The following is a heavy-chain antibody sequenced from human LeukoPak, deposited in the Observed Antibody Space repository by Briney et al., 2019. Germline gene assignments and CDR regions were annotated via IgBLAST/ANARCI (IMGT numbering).Heavy chain of an antibody. Sequence: GGSLRLSCAASGFTFSHYWMAWVRQAPGKGLEWVAIIRPDANDGSYVDSVKGRFTISRDNAKNSLYLQLNSLRAEDTAVYFCARADWGSIDYWGQGTLVTVSS. CDR2: IRPDANDG. D-gene: IGHD7-27*01. V-gene: IGHV3-7*01. CDR1: GFTFSHYW. CDR3: ARADWGSIDY. J-gene: IGHJ4*02.